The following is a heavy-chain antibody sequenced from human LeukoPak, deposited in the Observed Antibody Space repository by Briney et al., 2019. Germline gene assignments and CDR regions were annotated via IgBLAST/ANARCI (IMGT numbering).Heavy chain of an antibody. Sequence: EASVXVSCKASGGTFSSYAISWVRQAPGQGLEWMGGIIPIFGTANYAQKFQGRVTITADESTSTAYMELSSLRSDGTAVYYCARDDVERPYYMDVWGKGTTVTVSS. V-gene: IGHV1-69*13. CDR1: GGTFSSYA. D-gene: IGHD6-25*01. CDR2: IIPIFGTA. CDR3: ARDDVERPYYMDV. J-gene: IGHJ6*03.